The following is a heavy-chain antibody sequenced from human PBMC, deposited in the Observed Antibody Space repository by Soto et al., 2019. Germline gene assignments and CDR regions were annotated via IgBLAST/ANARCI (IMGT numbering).Heavy chain of an antibody. CDR1: GFTFGDYA. CDR2: IRSKAYGGTT. CDR3: TMAYSSGWMQPERNWLDP. D-gene: IGHD6-19*01. Sequence: GGSLRLSCTASGFTFGDYAMSWFRQAPGKGLEWVGFIRSKAYGGTTEYAASVKGRFTISRDDSKSIAYLQMNSLKTEDTAVYYCTMAYSSGWMQPERNWLDPWGQGTLVTVSS. V-gene: IGHV3-49*03. J-gene: IGHJ5*02.